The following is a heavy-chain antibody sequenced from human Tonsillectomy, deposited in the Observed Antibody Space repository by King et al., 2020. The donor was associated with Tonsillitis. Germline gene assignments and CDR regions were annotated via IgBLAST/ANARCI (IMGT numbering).Heavy chain of an antibody. CDR3: AIESLGSESYEAPFDY. CDR1: GFTFSSYG. D-gene: IGHD3-10*01. J-gene: IGHJ4*02. Sequence: VQLVESGGGVVQPGRSLRLSCAASGFTFSSYGMHWVRQAPGKGLEWVAVISYDGSNKYYADSVKGRFTISRDNSKNTLYLQMNSPRAEDTAVYDCAIESLGSESYEAPFDYWGQGTLVTV. CDR2: ISYDGSNK. V-gene: IGHV3-33*05.